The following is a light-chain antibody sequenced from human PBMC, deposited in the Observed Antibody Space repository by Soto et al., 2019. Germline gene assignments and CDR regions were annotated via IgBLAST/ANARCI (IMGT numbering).Light chain of an antibody. CDR1: QSISNW. Sequence: DIQMTQSPSTLSASVGDRVTITCRASQSISNWLAWYQQKPGKAPKLLIYQASSLESGVPSRFSGSGSDSEFTLTISSLQPDDFATYYCQQYDTYSQTFGQGTKVDI. J-gene: IGKJ1*01. V-gene: IGKV1-5*03. CDR3: QQYDTYSQT. CDR2: QAS.